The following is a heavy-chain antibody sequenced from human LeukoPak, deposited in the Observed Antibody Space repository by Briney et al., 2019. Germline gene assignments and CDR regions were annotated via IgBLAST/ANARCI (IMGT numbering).Heavy chain of an antibody. CDR3: AKDDIVVVPAAIYFDY. CDR2: ISGSGGCT. D-gene: IGHD2-2*02. V-gene: IGHV3-23*01. J-gene: IGHJ4*02. Sequence: GGSLRLSCAASGFTFSSYAMSWVRQAPGKGLEWVSAISGSGGCTYYADSVKGRFTISRDNSKNTLYLQMNSLRAEDTAVYYCAKDDIVVVPAAIYFDYWGQGTLVTVSS. CDR1: GFTFSSYA.